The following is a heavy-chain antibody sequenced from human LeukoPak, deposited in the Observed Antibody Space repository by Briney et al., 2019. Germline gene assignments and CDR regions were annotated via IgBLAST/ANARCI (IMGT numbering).Heavy chain of an antibody. V-gene: IGHV3-23*01. D-gene: IGHD5-24*01. CDR3: DSAGIRHAGSPGLQYFDL. Sequence: GGSLRLSCAASGFTFSSYAMSWVRQAPGKGLEWVSLISGSGGSTYYADSVKGRFTISRDNSKNTRYLQMNSLRAEDTAEYHCDSAGIRHAGSPGLQYFDLWGRGTLVTASS. J-gene: IGHJ2*01. CDR2: ISGSGGST. CDR1: GFTFSSYA.